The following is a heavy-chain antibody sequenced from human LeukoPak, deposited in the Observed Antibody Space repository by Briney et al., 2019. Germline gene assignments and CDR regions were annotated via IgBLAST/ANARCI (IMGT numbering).Heavy chain of an antibody. CDR3: TRVRLIDYYYSGMDV. CDR2: IRSKVYGGTT. CDR1: GFTFGDYA. V-gene: IGHV3-49*04. D-gene: IGHD2-21*01. J-gene: IGHJ6*02. Sequence: GGSLRLSCTASGFTFGDYAMSWVHQAPGKGLEWVGFIRSKVYGGTTEYAASEKGRFTISRDDSISIAYLEMNNLKTEDTAVYYCTRVRLIDYYYSGMDVWGQGTTVTVSS.